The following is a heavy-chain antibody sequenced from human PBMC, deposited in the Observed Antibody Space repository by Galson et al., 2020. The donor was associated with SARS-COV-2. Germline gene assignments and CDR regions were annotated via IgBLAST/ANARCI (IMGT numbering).Heavy chain of an antibody. D-gene: IGHD3-10*01. J-gene: IGHJ6*02. V-gene: IGHV4-31*03. Sequence: SETLSLTCTVSGVSISSGAYSWTWIRPHPGKGLEWIGLIYYSGSTYYNPSLKSRVTISVDTSKNQFSLKLSSVTAADTAVYYCARWDYKSAYDDYSYGMDVWGQGTTVTVSS. CDR3: ARWDYKSAYDDYSYGMDV. CDR1: GVSISSGAYS. CDR2: IYYSGST.